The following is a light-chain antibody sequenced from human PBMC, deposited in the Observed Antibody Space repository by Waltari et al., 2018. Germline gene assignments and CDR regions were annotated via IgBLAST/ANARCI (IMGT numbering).Light chain of an antibody. CDR3: QKYNSAPIT. CDR1: QGINNY. CDR2: ATS. Sequence: DIQMTQSPSSLSAPVGDRVTITCRASQGINNYLAWYQQKPGNVPRHLLYATSTLQSGVLSRFSGSGSGTYVTLTISSLQPEDVATYYCQKYNSAPITFGQGTRLDIK. V-gene: IGKV1-27*01. J-gene: IGKJ5*01.